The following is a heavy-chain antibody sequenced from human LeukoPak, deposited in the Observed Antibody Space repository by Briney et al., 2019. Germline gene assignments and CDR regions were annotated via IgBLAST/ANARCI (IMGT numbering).Heavy chain of an antibody. Sequence: PGTSLRLSCEASGFTFGNYAIHWVRQVPGEGLEWVAITTHNGGTQYYADSVKGRFTISRDNSQSTVFLQMNSLRPEDTAVYYCARDAQSGAFSDFDYWGQGTLVTVSS. J-gene: IGHJ4*02. CDR2: TTHNGGTQ. CDR3: ARDAQSGAFSDFDY. CDR1: GFTFGNYA. D-gene: IGHD1-26*01. V-gene: IGHV3-30-3*01.